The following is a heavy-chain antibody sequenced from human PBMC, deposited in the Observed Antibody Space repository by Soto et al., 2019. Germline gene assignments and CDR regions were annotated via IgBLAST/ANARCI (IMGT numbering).Heavy chain of an antibody. V-gene: IGHV4-31*03. Sequence: QVQLQESGPGLVKPSETLSLTCTVSGGSISSGGYYWSWIRQHPGKGLEWIGYIYYSGSTYYNPSLKGRVTISVDTSKNQFSLKLSSVTAADTAVYYCARTVTTPERFPDYWGQGTLVTVSS. CDR2: IYYSGST. CDR3: ARTVTTPERFPDY. D-gene: IGHD4-17*01. CDR1: GGSISSGGYY. J-gene: IGHJ4*02.